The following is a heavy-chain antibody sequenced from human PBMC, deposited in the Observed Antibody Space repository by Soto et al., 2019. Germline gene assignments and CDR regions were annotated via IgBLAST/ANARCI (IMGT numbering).Heavy chain of an antibody. CDR3: ARDFMVDGTFADYYYMDV. CDR2: INPSGGST. Sequence: GASVKVSCKASGYTFTSYYMHWVRQAPGQGLEWMGIINPSGGSTSYAQKFQGRVTMTRDTSTSTVYMELSSLRSEDTAVYYCARDFMVDGTFADYYYMDVWGKGTTVTVSS. V-gene: IGHV1-46*03. D-gene: IGHD6-19*01. CDR1: GYTFTSYY. J-gene: IGHJ6*03.